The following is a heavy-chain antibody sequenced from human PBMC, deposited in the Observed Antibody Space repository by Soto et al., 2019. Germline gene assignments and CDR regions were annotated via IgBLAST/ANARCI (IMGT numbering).Heavy chain of an antibody. CDR1: GYTFTSYG. Sequence: ASVKVSCNASGYTFTSYGISWVRQAPGQGLEWMGWISAYNVNTNYAQKLQGRVTMTTDTSTITAYMELRSLRSDDTAVYYCARVYHSSSSSYYYYSYYMDVWGKGTTVTVSS. CDR2: ISAYNVNT. J-gene: IGHJ6*03. CDR3: ARVYHSSSSSYYYYSYYMDV. D-gene: IGHD6-6*01. V-gene: IGHV1-18*01.